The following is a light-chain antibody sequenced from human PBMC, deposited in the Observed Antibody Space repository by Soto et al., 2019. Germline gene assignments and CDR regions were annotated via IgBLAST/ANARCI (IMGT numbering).Light chain of an antibody. CDR3: QSYDSSLSAVV. CDR2: DDT. CDR1: SSNIGTGYD. V-gene: IGLV1-40*01. J-gene: IGLJ2*01. Sequence: QSVLTQPPSVSGAPGPRVTISCTGTSSNIGTGYDVHWYRQFPGTAPKLLIYDDTNRPSGVPDRFSGSKSGTSASLAITGLQAEDEADYYCQSYDSSLSAVVFGGGTKLTVL.